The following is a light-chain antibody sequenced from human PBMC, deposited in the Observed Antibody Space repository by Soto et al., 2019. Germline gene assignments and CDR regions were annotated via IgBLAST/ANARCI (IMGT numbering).Light chain of an antibody. CDR1: QSVNSNY. CDR2: DAS. J-gene: IGKJ2*01. V-gene: IGKV3-20*01. CDR3: QQYFDSPRT. Sequence: EIVLTQSPGTLSLSLGERATLSCRASQSVNSNYIAWYQQKPGQAPGLLIYDASNRATGIPDRFIGSGSETDFTLTISRLEPEDFAVYYCQQYFDSPRTFGQGTKLEIK.